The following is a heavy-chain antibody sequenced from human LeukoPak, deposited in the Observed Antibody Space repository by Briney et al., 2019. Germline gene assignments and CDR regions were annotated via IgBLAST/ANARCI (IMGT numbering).Heavy chain of an antibody. CDR1: GFTFSSYS. Sequence: GGSLRLSCAASGFTFSSYSMNWVRQAPGKGLEWVSSISSSSSYIYYADSVKGRFTISRDNAKNSLYLQMNSLRAEDTAVYYCARGQHSVDILTGYDSPNFDYWGQGTLVTVSS. J-gene: IGHJ4*02. V-gene: IGHV3-21*01. CDR3: ARGQHSVDILTGYDSPNFDY. D-gene: IGHD3-9*01. CDR2: ISSSSSYI.